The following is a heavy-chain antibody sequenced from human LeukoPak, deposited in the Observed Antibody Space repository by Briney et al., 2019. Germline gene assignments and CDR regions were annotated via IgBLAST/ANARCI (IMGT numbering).Heavy chain of an antibody. D-gene: IGHD6-19*01. CDR1: GGSISSYY. J-gene: IGHJ6*02. V-gene: IGHV4-59*01. CDR3: ARGSADSSGWYPSRYYYGMDV. Sequence: SETLSLTCTVSGGSISSYYWSWIRQPPGKGLEWIGYIYYSGSTNYNPSLKSRVTISVDTSKNQFSLKLSSVTAADTAVYCCARGSADSSGWYPSRYYYGMDVWGQGTTVTVSS. CDR2: IYYSGST.